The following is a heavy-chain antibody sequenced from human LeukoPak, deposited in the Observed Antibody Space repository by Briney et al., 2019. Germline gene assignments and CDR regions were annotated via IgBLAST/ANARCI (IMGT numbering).Heavy chain of an antibody. CDR3: ARDGHYTIYELRFDY. Sequence: GGSLRLSCAASGFTFSSYSMNWVRQAPGKGLEWVSYISTSGGTIYYADSVKGRFTISRDNAKNSLYLQMNSLRAEDTGVYYCARDGHYTIYELRFDYWGQGALVTVSS. V-gene: IGHV3-48*01. D-gene: IGHD5/OR15-5a*01. J-gene: IGHJ4*02. CDR1: GFTFSSYS. CDR2: ISTSGGTI.